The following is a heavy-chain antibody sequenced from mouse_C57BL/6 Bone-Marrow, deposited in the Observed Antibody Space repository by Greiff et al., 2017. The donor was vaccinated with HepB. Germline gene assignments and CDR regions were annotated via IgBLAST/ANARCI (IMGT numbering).Heavy chain of an antibody. V-gene: IGHV1-64*01. Sequence: QVQLQQSGAELVKPGASVKLSCKASGYTFTSYWMHWVKQRPGQGLEWIGMIHPNSGSTNYNEKFKSKATLTVDKSSSTAYMQLSSLTSEDSAVYYCARARYYGSSYDYFDYWGQGTTLTVSS. CDR3: ARARYYGSSYDYFDY. CDR1: GYTFTSYW. CDR2: IHPNSGST. J-gene: IGHJ2*01. D-gene: IGHD1-1*01.